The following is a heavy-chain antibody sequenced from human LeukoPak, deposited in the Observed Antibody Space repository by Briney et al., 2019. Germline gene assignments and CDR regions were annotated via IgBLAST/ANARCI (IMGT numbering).Heavy chain of an antibody. V-gene: IGHV3-23*01. CDR3: AKDFYDFWSGYYVGNY. Sequence: PGGSLRLSCAASGFTFSSYAMSWVRQAPGKGLEWVSATSGSGGSTYYADSVKGRFTISRDNSKNTLYLQMNSLRAEDTAVYYCAKDFYDFWSGYYVGNYWGQGTLVTVSS. CDR2: TSGSGGST. CDR1: GFTFSSYA. J-gene: IGHJ4*02. D-gene: IGHD3-3*01.